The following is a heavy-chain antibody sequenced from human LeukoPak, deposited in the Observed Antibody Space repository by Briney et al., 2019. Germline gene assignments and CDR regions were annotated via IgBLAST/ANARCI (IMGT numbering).Heavy chain of an antibody. V-gene: IGHV3-7*01. CDR2: IKQDGSEK. J-gene: IGHJ4*02. Sequence: GGSLRLSCAASGFTFSSYWMSWVRQAPGKGLEWVANIKQDGSEKYYVDSVKGRFTISRDNAKNSLYLQMNSLRAEDTAVYYCARDSGYDSSGYAVDYWGQGTLVTVSS. CDR1: GFTFSSYW. CDR3: ARDSGYDSSGYAVDY. D-gene: IGHD3-22*01.